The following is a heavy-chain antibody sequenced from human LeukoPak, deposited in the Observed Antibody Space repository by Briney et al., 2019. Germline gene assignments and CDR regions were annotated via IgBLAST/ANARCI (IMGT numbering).Heavy chain of an antibody. V-gene: IGHV4-34*01. Sequence: SETLSLTCAVYGGSFSGYYWSWIRQPPGKGLEWIGEINHSGSTNYNPSLKSRVTISVDTSKNQFSLKLRSVTAADTAVYYCARIVGIAARRGIDYWGQGTLVTVSS. J-gene: IGHJ4*02. D-gene: IGHD6-13*01. CDR1: GGSFSGYY. CDR2: INHSGST. CDR3: ARIVGIAARRGIDY.